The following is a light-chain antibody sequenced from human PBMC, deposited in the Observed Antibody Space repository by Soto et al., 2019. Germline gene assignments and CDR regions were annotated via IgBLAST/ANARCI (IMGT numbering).Light chain of an antibody. CDR1: SGDVGGYNY. CDR2: DVS. J-gene: IGLJ2*01. V-gene: IGLV2-14*03. Sequence: QSVLTQPASVSGSPGQSITISCTGTSGDVGGYNYVSWYQQHPDKAPKLMIYDVSNRPSGVSNRFSGSKSGNTASLTISGLQTEDEADYYCTSYSNINTHVIFGGGTQLTVL. CDR3: TSYSNINTHVI.